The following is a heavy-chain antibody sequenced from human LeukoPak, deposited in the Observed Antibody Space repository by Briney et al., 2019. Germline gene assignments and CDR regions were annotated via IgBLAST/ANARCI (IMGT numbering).Heavy chain of an antibody. D-gene: IGHD3-3*01. J-gene: IGHJ3*02. Sequence: PSETLSLTCAVSGGSISSGGYSWSWIRQPPGKGLEWIGYIYHSGSTYYNPSLKSRVTISVDTSKNQFSLKLSSVTAADTAVYYCARVGGRFLEWLFPSYHDAFDIWGQGTMVTVSS. CDR3: ARVGGRFLEWLFPSYHDAFDI. CDR2: IYHSGST. V-gene: IGHV4-30-2*05. CDR1: GGSISSGGYS.